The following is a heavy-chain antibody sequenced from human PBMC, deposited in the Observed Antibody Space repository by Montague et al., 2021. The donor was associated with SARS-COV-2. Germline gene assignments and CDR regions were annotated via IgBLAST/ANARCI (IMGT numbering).Heavy chain of an antibody. CDR1: GGSFSGYY. Sequence: SETLSLTCAVYGGSFSGYYWSWIRQPPGKGLEWIGEINHSGCTNYNPSLKSRVTISVDTSKNQFSLKLSSVTAADTAVYYCARVRAVPAAMRIFSLGRSYSGMDVWGRGTTVAVSS. CDR3: ARVRAVPAAMRIFSLGRSYSGMDV. D-gene: IGHD2-2*01. V-gene: IGHV4-34*01. J-gene: IGHJ6*01. CDR2: INHSGCT.